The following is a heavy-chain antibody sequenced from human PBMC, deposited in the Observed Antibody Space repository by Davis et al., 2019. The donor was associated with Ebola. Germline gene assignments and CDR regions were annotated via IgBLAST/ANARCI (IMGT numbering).Heavy chain of an antibody. D-gene: IGHD5-18*01. CDR3: AREYSYVQRRDY. CDR1: GYTFTSYD. V-gene: IGHV1-8*01. CDR2: MNPNSGNT. J-gene: IGHJ4*02. Sequence: AASVKVSCKASGYTFTSYDINWVRQATGQGLEWMGWMNPNSGNTGYAQKFQGRVTMTRNTSISTAYMELSSLRSEDTAVYYCAREYSYVQRRDYWGQGILVTVSS.